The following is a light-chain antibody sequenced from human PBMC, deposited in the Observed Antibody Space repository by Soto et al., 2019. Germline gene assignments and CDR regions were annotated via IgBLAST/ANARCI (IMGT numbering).Light chain of an antibody. CDR1: SGHSSYA. CDR3: QTWDTGIRV. V-gene: IGLV4-69*01. CDR2: LNSDGSH. Sequence: QLELTQSPSASASLGASVKLTCTLSSGHSSYAIAWHQQQPEKGPRYLMKLNSDGSHTKGDGIPDRFSGSNSGAERYLTISSLQSEDEADYYCQTWDTGIRVFGGGTKLTVL. J-gene: IGLJ2*01.